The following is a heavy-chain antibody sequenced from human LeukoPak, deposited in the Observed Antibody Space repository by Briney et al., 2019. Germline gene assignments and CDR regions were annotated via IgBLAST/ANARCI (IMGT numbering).Heavy chain of an antibody. Sequence: GASVKVSCKASGYTFATYGIIWVRQAPGQGLEWIGWINTYSGSTDYAHDLQGRVTMTTDTSTSTAYMELRSLRSDDTAVYYCARDAAFLFWVGFLARPTYIDYWGQGTLVTVSS. CDR3: ARDAAFLFWVGFLARPTYIDY. CDR2: INTYSGST. J-gene: IGHJ4*02. CDR1: GYTFATYG. V-gene: IGHV1-18*01. D-gene: IGHD3-3*01.